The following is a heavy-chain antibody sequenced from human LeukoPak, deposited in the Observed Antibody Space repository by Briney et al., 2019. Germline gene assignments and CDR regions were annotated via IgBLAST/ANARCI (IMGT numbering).Heavy chain of an antibody. Sequence: SETLSLTCTVSGGSISSNCWSWIRQPPGKGLEWIGCIYASGTTNYNPSLKGRLTISVDTSNSQFSLTVRSVTAADTAVYYCAGRGFWGQGTLVTVSS. J-gene: IGHJ4*02. CDR1: GGSISSNC. D-gene: IGHD3-10*01. V-gene: IGHV4-4*09. CDR3: AGRGF. CDR2: IYASGTT.